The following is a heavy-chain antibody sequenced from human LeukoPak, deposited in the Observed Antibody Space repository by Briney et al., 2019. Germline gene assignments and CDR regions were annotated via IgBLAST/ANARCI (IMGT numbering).Heavy chain of an antibody. CDR2: IYYSGST. CDR1: GGSISSYY. J-gene: IGHJ6*03. Sequence: PSETLSLTCTVSGGSISSYYWSWIRQPPGKGLEWMGYIYYSGSTNYNPSLKSRVTISVDTSKNQFSLKLSSVSAADTAVYYCASQSSSWYGAAYYYYMDVWGKGTTVTVSS. D-gene: IGHD6-13*01. V-gene: IGHV4-59*01. CDR3: ASQSSSWYGAAYYYYMDV.